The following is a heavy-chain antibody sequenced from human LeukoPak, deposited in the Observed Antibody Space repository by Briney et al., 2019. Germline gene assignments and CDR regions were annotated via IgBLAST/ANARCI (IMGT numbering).Heavy chain of an antibody. CDR1: GFTFSNNY. J-gene: IGHJ4*02. CDR3: ARSNNWGPPTH. CDR2: IYSGGSV. D-gene: IGHD7-27*01. V-gene: IGHV3-53*01. Sequence: GGSLRLSCTASGFTFSNNYMSWVRQAPGKGLEWLSVIYSGGSVYHADSVKGRFTISRDNSKNTLYLQMNSLRAEDTAVYYCARSNNWGPPTHWGQGTLVTVSS.